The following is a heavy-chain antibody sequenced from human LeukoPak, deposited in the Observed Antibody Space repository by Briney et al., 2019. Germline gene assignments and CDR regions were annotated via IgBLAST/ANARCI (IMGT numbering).Heavy chain of an antibody. V-gene: IGHV3-11*01. CDR2: ITSDGNTQ. D-gene: IGHD3-3*01. J-gene: IGHJ5*01. CDR1: GFTFSDYF. CDR3: ARDRGIFGDVITASFDF. Sequence: GGSLRLSCTTSGFTFSDYFLSWIRQAPGKGLEWISYITSDGNTQYYGDSVKGRFTISRDNAKNPLYLQMHSLRVEDTAVYYCARDRGIFGDVITASFDFWSQGSLVTVSS.